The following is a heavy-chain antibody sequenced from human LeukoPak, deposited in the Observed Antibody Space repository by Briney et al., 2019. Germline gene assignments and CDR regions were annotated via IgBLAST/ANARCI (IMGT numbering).Heavy chain of an antibody. D-gene: IGHD3-10*02. CDR3: ATAMFILYYMDV. CDR1: GGSISSYY. Sequence: PSETLSLTCTVSGGSISSYYWSWIRQPPGKGLEWIGSIYHSGSTNYNPSLKSRVTISVDTSKNQFSLKLSSVTAADTAVYYCATAMFILYYMDVWGKGTTVTVSS. V-gene: IGHV4-59*12. CDR2: IYHSGST. J-gene: IGHJ6*03.